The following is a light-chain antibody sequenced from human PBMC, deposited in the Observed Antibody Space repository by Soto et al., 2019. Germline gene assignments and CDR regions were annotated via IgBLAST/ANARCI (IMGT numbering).Light chain of an antibody. J-gene: IGKJ3*01. CDR3: QQYGDSHLT. CDR2: GAS. CDR1: QNVYINS. Sequence: EVVLTQPPGTLSLSPGERATLSCRASQNVYINSLAWYQQRPGQTPRLPIYGASTRAAAIPDRFSGSGSGADFALSIDGLEQEDFEIYYCQQYGDSHLTLGPGTKVDIK. V-gene: IGKV3-20*01.